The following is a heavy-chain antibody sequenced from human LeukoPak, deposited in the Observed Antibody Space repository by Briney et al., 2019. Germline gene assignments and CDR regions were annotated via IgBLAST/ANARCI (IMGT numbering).Heavy chain of an antibody. CDR3: ARVSSVNSPYDDAFDI. J-gene: IGHJ3*02. Sequence: GGSLRLSCAASGFTFSSHSMNWVRQAPGKGLEWVSSISSSSSYIYYADSVKGRFTISRGNAKNSLYLQMSSLRAEDTAVYYCARVSSVNSPYDDAFDIWGQGTMVTVSS. CDR1: GFTFSSHS. D-gene: IGHD2-2*01. V-gene: IGHV3-21*01. CDR2: ISSSSSYI.